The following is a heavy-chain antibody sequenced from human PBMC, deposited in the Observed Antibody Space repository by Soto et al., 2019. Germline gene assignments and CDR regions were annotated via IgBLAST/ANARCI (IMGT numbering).Heavy chain of an antibody. Sequence: SVKVSCKASGGTFSSYAISWVRQAPGQGLEWMGGIIPIFGTANYAQKFQGRVTITADESTSTAYMELSSLRSEDTAVYYCAREASYYYDSSGYFPPRFDYWGQGTLVTVSS. D-gene: IGHD3-22*01. CDR2: IIPIFGTA. J-gene: IGHJ4*02. CDR3: AREASYYYDSSGYFPPRFDY. CDR1: GGTFSSYA. V-gene: IGHV1-69*13.